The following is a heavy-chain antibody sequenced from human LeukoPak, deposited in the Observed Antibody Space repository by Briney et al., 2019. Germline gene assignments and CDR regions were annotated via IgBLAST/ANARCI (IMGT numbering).Heavy chain of an antibody. J-gene: IGHJ4*02. V-gene: IGHV3-23*01. CDR2: ISGSGTTT. CDR1: GFTFTNYA. CDR3: AKDRAQGIAARHFDY. D-gene: IGHD6-6*01. Sequence: SGGSLRLSCAASGFTFTNYATSWVRQAPGKGLEWVSTISGSGTTTSYADSVKGRFTISRDNSKNTLYLQMNSLRAEDTAVYHCAKDRAQGIAARHFDYWGQGTLVTVSS.